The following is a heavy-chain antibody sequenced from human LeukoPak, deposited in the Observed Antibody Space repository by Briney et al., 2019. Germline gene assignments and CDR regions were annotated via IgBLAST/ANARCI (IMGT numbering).Heavy chain of an antibody. V-gene: IGHV4-34*01. Sequence: PSETLSLTCAVYGGSFSGYYWSWIRQPPGKGLEWIGEINHSGSTNYNPSLRSRVTISVDTSKNQFSLKLSSVTAADTAVYYCAGDILTGYYEGSYYYYYMDVWGKGTTVTISS. CDR2: INHSGST. CDR3: AGDILTGYYEGSYYYYYMDV. J-gene: IGHJ6*03. D-gene: IGHD3-9*01. CDR1: GGSFSGYY.